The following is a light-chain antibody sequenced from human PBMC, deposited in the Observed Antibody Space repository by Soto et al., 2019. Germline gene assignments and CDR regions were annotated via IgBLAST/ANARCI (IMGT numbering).Light chain of an antibody. CDR2: GAS. CDR1: QSVSSNF. Sequence: EIVLTQSPGTLSFYPGERATLSCRASQSVSSNFLAWYQQKPGQAPRLLIYGASNRATGIPDRFSGSGSGTDFTLTISSLQPDDFATYYCQQYNSYSGTFGQGTKVDIK. V-gene: IGKV3-20*01. CDR3: QQYNSYSGT. J-gene: IGKJ1*01.